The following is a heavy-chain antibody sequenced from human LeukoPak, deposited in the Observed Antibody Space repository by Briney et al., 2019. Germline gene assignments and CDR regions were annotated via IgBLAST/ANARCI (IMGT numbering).Heavy chain of an antibody. CDR1: GFTFSSYA. J-gene: IGHJ5*02. V-gene: IGHV3-23*01. CDR2: VSGSGSNT. Sequence: GGSLRLSCAPSGFTFSSYAITWVRAAPGKGLEWVSSVSGSGSNTYYADSVKGRFTISRDNSKNTLYLQMNSLRAEDTAVYYCAGQAVAGSWGQGTLVTVSS. D-gene: IGHD6-19*01. CDR3: AGQAVAGS.